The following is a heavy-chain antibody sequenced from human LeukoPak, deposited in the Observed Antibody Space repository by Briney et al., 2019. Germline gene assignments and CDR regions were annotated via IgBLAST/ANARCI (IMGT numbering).Heavy chain of an antibody. D-gene: IGHD1-26*01. J-gene: IGHJ4*02. CDR3: ARLKGELPASDFDY. V-gene: IGHV4-39*01. CDR1: GGSISSSSYY. Sequence: SETLSLTCTVSGGSISSSSYYWGWIRQPPGKGLEWIGSIYYSGSTYYNPSLKSRVTISVDTSKNQFSLKLSSVTAADTAVYYCARLKGELPASDFDYWGQGTLVTVSS. CDR2: IYYSGST.